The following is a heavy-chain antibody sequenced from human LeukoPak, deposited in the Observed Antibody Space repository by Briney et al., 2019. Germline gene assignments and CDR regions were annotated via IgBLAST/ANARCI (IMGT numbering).Heavy chain of an antibody. Sequence: SVKVSCKASGYTFTSYGISWVRQAPGQGLEWMGRIIPILGIANYAQKFQGRVTITADKSTSTAYMELSSLRSEDTAVYYCARSDYGDYSPYYYYGMDVWGQGTTVTVSS. D-gene: IGHD4-17*01. CDR3: ARSDYGDYSPYYYYGMDV. V-gene: IGHV1-69*04. CDR1: GYTFTSYG. J-gene: IGHJ6*02. CDR2: IIPILGIA.